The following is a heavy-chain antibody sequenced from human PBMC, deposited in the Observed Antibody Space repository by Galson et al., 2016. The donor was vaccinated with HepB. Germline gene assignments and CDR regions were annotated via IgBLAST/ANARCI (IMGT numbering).Heavy chain of an antibody. CDR1: GFTFRNYG. CDR2: IQNSGENT. J-gene: IGHJ5*02. Sequence: SLRLSCAASGFTFRNYGMAWVRQAPGEGLEWVSSIQNSGENTHYADSVKGRFTISRDNSRNTVYLQMNSLRAEDTAVYFCARDYYARDRFDPWGQGTLVTVSS. D-gene: IGHD3-10*02. V-gene: IGHV3-23*01. CDR3: ARDYYARDRFDP.